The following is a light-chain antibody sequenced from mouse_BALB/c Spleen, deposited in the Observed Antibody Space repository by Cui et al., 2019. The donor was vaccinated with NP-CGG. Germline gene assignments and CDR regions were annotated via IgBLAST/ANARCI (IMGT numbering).Light chain of an antibody. CDR3: ALWYSNHWV. CDR2: GTK. CDR1: TGAVTTSNY. J-gene: IGLJ1*01. Sequence: IVTQESALTTSPGETVTLTCRSSTGAVTTSNYANWVQEKPDHLFNGLIGGTKNRAPGVPARFSGSLIGDEAALTITGAQTEDEAIYFCALWYSNHWVFGGGTKLTVL. V-gene: IGLV1*01.